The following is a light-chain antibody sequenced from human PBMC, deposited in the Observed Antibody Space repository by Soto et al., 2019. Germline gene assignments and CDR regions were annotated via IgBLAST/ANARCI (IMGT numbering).Light chain of an antibody. Sequence: QLVLTQPASVSGSPGQSIAISCIGVRTDGDGHDYVSWYQQHPGQAPQLIIYDVYNRPSGVSDRFSGSKSGNTASLIISGLQAEDEADYFCTSYTASSPFYVFGAGTKLTVL. CDR1: RTDGDGHDY. J-gene: IGLJ1*01. CDR3: TSYTASSPFYV. CDR2: DVY. V-gene: IGLV2-14*03.